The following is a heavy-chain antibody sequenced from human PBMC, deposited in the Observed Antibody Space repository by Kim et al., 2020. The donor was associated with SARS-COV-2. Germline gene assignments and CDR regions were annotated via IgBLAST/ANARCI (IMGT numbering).Heavy chain of an antibody. J-gene: IGHJ4*02. CDR2: T. D-gene: IGHD3-10*01. CDR3: ARARGQNYFDY. Sequence: TNYNPSLKSRVTISVDTSKNQFSLKLSSVTAADTAVYYCARARGQNYFDYWGQGTLVTVSS. V-gene: IGHV4-59*01.